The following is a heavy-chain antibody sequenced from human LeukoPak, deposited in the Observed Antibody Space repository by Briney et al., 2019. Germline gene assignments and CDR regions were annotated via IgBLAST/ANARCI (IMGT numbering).Heavy chain of an antibody. Sequence: PGGSLRLSCAASGFTVSSNYMNWVRQAPGKGLEWVSVIYSAGSTYYADSVKGRFTISRDNSKNTLYLQMNSLRAEDTAAYYCARGVACSGGRCYEAFDIWGQGTMVTVSS. CDR1: GFTVSSNY. D-gene: IGHD2-15*01. J-gene: IGHJ3*02. CDR3: ARGVACSGGRCYEAFDI. CDR2: IYSAGST. V-gene: IGHV3-66*02.